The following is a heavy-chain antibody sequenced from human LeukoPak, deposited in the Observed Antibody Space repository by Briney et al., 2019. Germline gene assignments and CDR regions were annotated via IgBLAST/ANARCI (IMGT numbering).Heavy chain of an antibody. Sequence: PGGSLRLSCAASGFTFSRYGMHWVRQAPGKWLEWVAFIRYDGSKKYYADCVKGRFTISRDNSKNALYLQMNSLRAEDTAVYYCAKSQYQYDSSGHAPGDYWGQGTLVAVSS. CDR2: IRYDGSKK. CDR1: GFTFSRYG. J-gene: IGHJ4*02. D-gene: IGHD3-22*01. CDR3: AKSQYQYDSSGHAPGDY. V-gene: IGHV3-30*02.